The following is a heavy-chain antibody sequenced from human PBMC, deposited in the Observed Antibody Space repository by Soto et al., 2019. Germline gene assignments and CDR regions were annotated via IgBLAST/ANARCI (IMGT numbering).Heavy chain of an antibody. CDR2: IIPIFGTA. Sequence: SVKVSCKASGGTFSSYAITWVRQAPGQGLEWMGGIIPIFGTANNAQKFQGRVTITADKSTTTAYMELSSLRSEDTAVYYCAREYYVSSGYSPTYYYYGMDVWGQGTTVTVSS. V-gene: IGHV1-69*06. D-gene: IGHD3-22*01. J-gene: IGHJ6*02. CDR3: AREYYVSSGYSPTYYYYGMDV. CDR1: GGTFSSYA.